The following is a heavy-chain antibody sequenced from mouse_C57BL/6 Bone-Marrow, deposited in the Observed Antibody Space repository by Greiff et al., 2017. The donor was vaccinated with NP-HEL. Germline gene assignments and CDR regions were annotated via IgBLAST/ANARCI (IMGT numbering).Heavy chain of an antibody. CDR1: GFTFSDYG. V-gene: IGHV5-17*01. J-gene: IGHJ4*01. CDR2: ISSVSSTI. Sequence: EVKLVESGGGLVKPGWSLKLSCAASGFTFSDYGMHWVRQSPEKGLEWVAYISSVSSTIYYADTVKGRFTISRDNAKNTLFLQMTSLRSEDTAMYYCARGLLPLGYWGQGTSVTVSS. CDR3: ARGLLPLGY. D-gene: IGHD2-3*01.